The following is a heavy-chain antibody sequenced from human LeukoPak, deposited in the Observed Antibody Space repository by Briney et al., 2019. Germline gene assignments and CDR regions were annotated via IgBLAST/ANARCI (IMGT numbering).Heavy chain of an antibody. J-gene: IGHJ4*02. D-gene: IGHD6-6*01. CDR3: ARGRYSSSLTFDY. CDR1: GGSFSGYY. CDR2: INHSGST. V-gene: IGHV4-34*01. Sequence: PSETLSLTCAVYGGSFSGYYWSWIRQPPGKGLEWIGEINHSGSTNYNPSLKSRVTISVDTSKNQFSLKLSSVTAADTAVYYCARGRYSSSLTFDYRGQGTLVTVSS.